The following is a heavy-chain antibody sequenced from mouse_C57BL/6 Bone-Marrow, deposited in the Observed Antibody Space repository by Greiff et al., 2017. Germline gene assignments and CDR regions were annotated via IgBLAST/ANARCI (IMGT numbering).Heavy chain of an antibody. CDR3: ARTGSSNWYFDV. J-gene: IGHJ1*03. D-gene: IGHD1-1*01. V-gene: IGHV5-17*01. CDR1: GFTFSDYG. Sequence: EVQGVESGGGLVKPGGSLKLSCAASGFTFSDYGMHWVRQAPEKGLEWVAYISSGSSTIYYADTVKGRFTISRDNAKNTLFLHMTMLRSEDTAMYYCARTGSSNWYFDVWGTGTTVTVSS. CDR2: ISSGSSTI.